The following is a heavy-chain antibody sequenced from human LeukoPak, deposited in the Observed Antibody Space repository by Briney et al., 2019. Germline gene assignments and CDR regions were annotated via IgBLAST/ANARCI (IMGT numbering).Heavy chain of an antibody. D-gene: IGHD6-13*01. V-gene: IGHV1-18*04. CDR3: ARREGYSSSWGEEEENWFDP. Sequence: GASVKVSCKASGYTLTSYGISGVRQAPGQGLEWMGWISSYNGNTKYAQKLQGRVTMTTDTSTSTAYKELRSLRSDDTAVYYWARREGYSSSWGEEEENWFDPWGQGTLVTVSS. CDR1: GYTLTSYG. CDR2: ISSYNGNT. J-gene: IGHJ5*02.